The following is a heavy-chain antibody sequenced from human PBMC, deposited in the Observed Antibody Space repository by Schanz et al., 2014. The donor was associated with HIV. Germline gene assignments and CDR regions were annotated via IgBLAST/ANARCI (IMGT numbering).Heavy chain of an antibody. CDR3: VRGVIYYDSGSYYNYFDY. CDR2: IIPIFDTT. V-gene: IGHV1-69*06. D-gene: IGHD3-10*01. Sequence: QVQLVQSGAEVKKPGASVKVSCKAPGGTFSRHSVNWVRQAPGQGLEWMGGIIPIFDTTNYAQKFQGRVTMTADKSTSAAYMELSSLRSEDTAVYYCVRGVIYYDSGSYYNYFDYWGQGTLVTVSS. J-gene: IGHJ4*02. CDR1: GGTFSRHS.